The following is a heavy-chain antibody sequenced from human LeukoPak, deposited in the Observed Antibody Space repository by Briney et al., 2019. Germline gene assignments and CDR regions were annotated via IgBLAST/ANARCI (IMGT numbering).Heavy chain of an antibody. CDR1: GFTFSSYS. CDR3: AKDYYGSGSYYSYYYYYYMDV. J-gene: IGHJ6*03. D-gene: IGHD3-10*01. CDR2: ISSSSSTI. V-gene: IGHV3-48*01. Sequence: GGSLRLSCAASGFTFSSYSMNWVRQAPGKGLEWVSYISSSSSTIYYADSVKGRFTISRDNSKNTLYLQMNSLRAEDTAVYYCAKDYYGSGSYYSYYYYYYMDVWGKGTTVTISS.